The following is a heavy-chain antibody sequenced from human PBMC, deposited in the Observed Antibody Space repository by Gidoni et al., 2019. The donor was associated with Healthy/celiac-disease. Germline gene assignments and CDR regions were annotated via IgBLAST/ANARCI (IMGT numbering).Heavy chain of an antibody. D-gene: IGHD3-3*01. CDR3: ARDRHYDFWSGLNWFDP. CDR2: ISSSGSTI. J-gene: IGHJ5*02. Sequence: QVQLVESGGGLVKPGGSLRLSCAASGFTFSYYYMSWIRQAPGKGLEWVSYISSSGSTIYYADSVKGRFTISRDKAKNSLYLQMNSLRAEDTAVYYCARDRHYDFWSGLNWFDPWGQGTLVTVSS. CDR1: GFTFSYYY. V-gene: IGHV3-11*01.